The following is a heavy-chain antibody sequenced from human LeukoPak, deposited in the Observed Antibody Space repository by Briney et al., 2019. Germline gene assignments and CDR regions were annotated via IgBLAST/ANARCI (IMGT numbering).Heavy chain of an antibody. CDR1: GFTFSDYY. CDR3: ARVGSIAAAGSIDY. D-gene: IGHD6-13*01. V-gene: IGHV3-11*01. CDR2: ISSDGSTK. J-gene: IGHJ4*02. Sequence: PGGSLRLSCAASGFTFSDYYMSWIRLAPGKGLQWVSYISSDGSTKYYADSVKGRFTTSRDNAKNSLYLQMNSLRAEDMAVYYCARVGSIAAAGSIDYWGQGTLVIVSS.